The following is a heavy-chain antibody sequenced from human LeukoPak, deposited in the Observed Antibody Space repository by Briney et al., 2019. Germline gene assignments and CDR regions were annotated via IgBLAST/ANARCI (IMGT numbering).Heavy chain of an antibody. CDR1: GGSISSSSYY. CDR2: INHSGST. Sequence: SETLSLTCTVSGGSISSSSYYRGWIRQSPGKGLEWIGEINHSGSTNYNPSLKSRVTISVDTSKNQFSLKLSSVTAADTAVYYCAILGVGIVYYWGQGTLVTVSS. J-gene: IGHJ4*02. D-gene: IGHD5-12*01. V-gene: IGHV4-39*07. CDR3: AILGVGIVYY.